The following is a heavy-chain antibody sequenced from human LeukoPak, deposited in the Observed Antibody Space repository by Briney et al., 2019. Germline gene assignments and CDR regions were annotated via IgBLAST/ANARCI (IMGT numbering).Heavy chain of an antibody. CDR2: INPNSGGT. V-gene: IGHV1-2*02. Sequence: ASVKVSCKASGYTFTGYYMHWVRQAPGQGLEWMGWINPNSGGTNYAQKFQGRVTMTRDTSISTAYMELSRLRSDDTAVYYCARDRSPDCGGDCLADYWGQGTLVTVSS. D-gene: IGHD2-21*02. CDR1: GYTFTGYY. J-gene: IGHJ4*02. CDR3: ARDRSPDCGGDCLADY.